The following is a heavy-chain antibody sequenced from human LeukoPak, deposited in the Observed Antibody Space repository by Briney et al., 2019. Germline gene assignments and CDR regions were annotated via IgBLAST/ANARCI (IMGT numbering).Heavy chain of an antibody. Sequence: GASVKVSCKASGGTFSSYAISWVRQAPGQGLEWMGRIIPILGIANYAQKFQGRVTITADKSTSTAYMELSSLRSEDTAVYYCARADLSSGDSGRGVYYFDYWGQGTLVTVSS. V-gene: IGHV1-69*04. CDR3: ARADLSSGDSGRGVYYFDY. J-gene: IGHJ4*02. CDR1: GGTFSSYA. D-gene: IGHD3-22*01. CDR2: IIPILGIA.